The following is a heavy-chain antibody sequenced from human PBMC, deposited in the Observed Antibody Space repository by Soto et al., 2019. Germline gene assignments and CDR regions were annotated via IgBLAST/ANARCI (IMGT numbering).Heavy chain of an antibody. J-gene: IGHJ6*02. V-gene: IGHV1-69*13. Sequence: ASVKVSCKASGDTFSSYSISWVRQAPGQGLEWMGGIVPIFGTTVYAPRLQGRLTITADGPTSTSYMELSGLTFEDTAVYYCAANSLGGGSQGDVWGQGTTVTVSS. CDR3: AANSLGGGSQGDV. D-gene: IGHD3-10*01. CDR2: IVPIFGTT. CDR1: GDTFSSYS.